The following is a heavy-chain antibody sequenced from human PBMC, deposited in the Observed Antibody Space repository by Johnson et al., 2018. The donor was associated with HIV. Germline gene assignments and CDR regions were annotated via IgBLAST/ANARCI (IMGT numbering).Heavy chain of an antibody. Sequence: QMQLVESGGGVVQPGRSLRLSCAASGFTFSSYGIHWVRQAPGKGLEWVAVIWYDGSNKYYADSVKGRFTISRDNAKNSLYLQMNSLRAEDTAVYYCALGGSWYAFDIWGQGTMVTVSS. J-gene: IGHJ3*02. D-gene: IGHD2-15*01. V-gene: IGHV3-33*03. CDR3: ALGGSWYAFDI. CDR2: IWYDGSNK. CDR1: GFTFSSYG.